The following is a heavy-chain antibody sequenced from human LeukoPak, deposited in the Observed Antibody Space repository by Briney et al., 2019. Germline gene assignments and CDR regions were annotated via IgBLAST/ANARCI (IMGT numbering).Heavy chain of an antibody. CDR3: GRDLLVGSSGWPDYYYYGMDF. CDR1: GYTFTSYG. J-gene: IGHJ6*02. CDR2: ISAYNGNT. D-gene: IGHD6-19*01. Sequence: GASVKLSCKASGYTFTSYGISWVRQAPGQGLEWMGWISAYNGNTNYAQKLQGRVTITTDTSTSTAYMQLRSLRSDDPAVYDCGRDLLVGSSGWPDYYYYGMDFWGQGTTVTVSS. V-gene: IGHV1-18*01.